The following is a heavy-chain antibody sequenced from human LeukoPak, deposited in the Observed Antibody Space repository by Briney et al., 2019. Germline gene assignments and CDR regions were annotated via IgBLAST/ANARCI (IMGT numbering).Heavy chain of an antibody. V-gene: IGHV1-18*04. CDR2: ISADNGKT. CDR1: GYTFTSYG. D-gene: IGHD2-2*01. CDR3: ARAMCSSTICHGRNDY. J-gene: IGHJ4*02. Sequence: GASVKVSCKASGYTFTSYGISWVRQAPGQGLEWMGWISADNGKTNYAQKLQGRVTMTTDTSTTTAYMELRSLRSDDTAVYYCARAMCSSTICHGRNDYWGQGTLVTASS.